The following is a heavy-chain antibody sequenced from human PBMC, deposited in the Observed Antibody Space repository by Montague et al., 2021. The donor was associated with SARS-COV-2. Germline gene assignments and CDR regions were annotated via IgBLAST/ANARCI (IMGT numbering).Heavy chain of an antibody. CDR2: IYYSGST. Sequence: SETLSLTCTVSGGSISSSTSYWGWIRQPPGMGLEWIGSIYYSGSTYYNPSLKSRITISVDTSKNQFSLRLSSVTAADTAVYYCARELRIPMVLVIYGSGGDDGGQGTTVTVSS. D-gene: IGHD3-22*01. CDR3: ARELRIPMVLVIYGSGGDD. CDR1: GGSISSSTSY. J-gene: IGHJ4*02. V-gene: IGHV4-39*02.